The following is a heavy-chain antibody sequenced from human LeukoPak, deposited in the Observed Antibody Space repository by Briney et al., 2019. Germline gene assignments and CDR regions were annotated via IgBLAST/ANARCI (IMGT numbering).Heavy chain of an antibody. CDR2: IDYNGNT. CDR1: GGSIRSSNYC. CDR3: ARDVTSPGSYDSSGYNAFDI. V-gene: IGHV4-39*02. J-gene: IGHJ3*02. Sequence: PSETLSLTCTVSGGSIRSSNYCWGWIRQPPGKGLEWIGSIDYNGNTNYNPSLKCRVTISVDMSKNQFSLKLRFVTAADTAVYYCARDVTSPGSYDSSGYNAFDIWGQGTMVTVSS. D-gene: IGHD3-22*01.